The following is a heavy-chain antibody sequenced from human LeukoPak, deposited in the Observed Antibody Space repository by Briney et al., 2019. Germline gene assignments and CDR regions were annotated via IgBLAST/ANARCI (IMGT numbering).Heavy chain of an antibody. D-gene: IGHD6-19*01. J-gene: IGHJ5*02. CDR1: GFTVSSNY. Sequence: GGSLRLSCAAAGFTVSSNYMSWVRQAPGKGLEWVSILYSGGTTYYVDSVKGRFTISRDNSRNTLNLQMNSLRAEDTAVYYCARDPNPGYSSGWYIVEGWFDPWGQGTLVTVSS. CDR3: ARDPNPGYSSGWYIVEGWFDP. V-gene: IGHV3-66*01. CDR2: LYSGGTT.